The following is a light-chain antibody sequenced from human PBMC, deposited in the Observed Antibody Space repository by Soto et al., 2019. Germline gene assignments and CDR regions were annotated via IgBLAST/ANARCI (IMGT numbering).Light chain of an antibody. CDR3: QSYDSILDGFWV. J-gene: IGLJ3*02. CDR1: GSNIGAGYD. V-gene: IGLV1-40*01. CDR2: GDT. Sequence: QSVLTQPPSVSGAPGQRVTISCTGSGSNIGAGYDVHWYQQHPGTAPKLLISGDTNRPSGVPDRFSASKSGTSASLAITGLQAEEEADYYCQSYDSILDGFWVFGGGTKLTVL.